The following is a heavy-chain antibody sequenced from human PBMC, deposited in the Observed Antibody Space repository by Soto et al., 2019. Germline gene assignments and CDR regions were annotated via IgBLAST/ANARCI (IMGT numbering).Heavy chain of an antibody. CDR2: INHSGST. D-gene: IGHD6-19*01. V-gene: IGHV4-34*01. CDR3: ARGGYIAVAVPYYYYMDV. Sequence: SETLSLTCAVYGGSFSGYYWSWIRQPPGKGLEWIGEINHSGSTNYNPSLKSRVTISVDTSKNQFSLKLSSVTAADTAVYYCARGGYIAVAVPYYYYMDVWGKGTTVTVSS. CDR1: GGSFSGYY. J-gene: IGHJ6*03.